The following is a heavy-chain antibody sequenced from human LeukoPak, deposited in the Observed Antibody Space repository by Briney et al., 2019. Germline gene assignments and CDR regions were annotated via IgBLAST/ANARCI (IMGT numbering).Heavy chain of an antibody. V-gene: IGHV4-59*01. D-gene: IGHD3-10*01. CDR1: GFTFSSYW. CDR2: IYYSGST. CDR3: ARGPGYYGSGSYQDD. J-gene: IGHJ4*02. Sequence: PGGSLRLSCAASGFTFSSYWMSWVRQPPGKGLEWIGYIYYSGSTNYNPSLKSRVTISVDTSKNQFSLKLSSVTAADTAVYYCARGPGYYGSGSYQDDWGQGTLVTVSS.